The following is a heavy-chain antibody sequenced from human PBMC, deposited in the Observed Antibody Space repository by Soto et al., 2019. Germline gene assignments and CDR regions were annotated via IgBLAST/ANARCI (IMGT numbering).Heavy chain of an antibody. CDR1: GGTFSSYA. Sequence: ASVKVSCKASGGTFSSYAISWVRQAPGQGLEWMGGLIPIFGTANYAQKFQGRVTIPAAESTSTAYMELSSLRSEDTAVYYCGGGYGSGSIDYWGQGTLVTVSS. CDR3: GGGYGSGSIDY. CDR2: LIPIFGTA. D-gene: IGHD3-10*01. V-gene: IGHV1-69*13. J-gene: IGHJ4*02.